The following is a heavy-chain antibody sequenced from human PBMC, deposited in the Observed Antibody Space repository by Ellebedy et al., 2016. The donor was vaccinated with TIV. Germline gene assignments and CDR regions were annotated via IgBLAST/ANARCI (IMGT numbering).Heavy chain of an antibody. Sequence: ASVKVSCKVSGYTLTELSMHWVRQAPGKGLEWMGGFDPEDGETIYAQKFQGRVTMTEDTSTDTAYMELSSLRSEDTAVYYCATAGPASSGIVLYYYYGMDVWGQGTTVTVSS. CDR1: GYTLTELS. J-gene: IGHJ6*02. V-gene: IGHV1-24*01. CDR3: ATAGPASSGIVLYYYYGMDV. CDR2: FDPEDGET. D-gene: IGHD3-22*01.